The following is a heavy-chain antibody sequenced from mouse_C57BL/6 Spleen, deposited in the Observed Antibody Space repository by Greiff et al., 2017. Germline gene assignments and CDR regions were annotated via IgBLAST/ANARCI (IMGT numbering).Heavy chain of an antibody. Sequence: VHLVESGPGLVAPSQSLSITCTVSGFSLTSYAISWVRQPPGKGLEWLGVIWTGGGTNYNSAPKSRLSISKDNSKSQVFLKMNSLQTDDTARYYCARAPPNGYDEAWFAYWGQGTLVTVSA. CDR3: ARAPPNGYDEAWFAY. J-gene: IGHJ3*01. V-gene: IGHV2-9-1*01. D-gene: IGHD2-2*01. CDR2: IWTGGGT. CDR1: GFSLTSYA.